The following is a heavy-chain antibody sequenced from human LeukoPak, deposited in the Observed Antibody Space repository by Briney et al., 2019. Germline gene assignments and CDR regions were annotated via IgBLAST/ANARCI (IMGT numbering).Heavy chain of an antibody. CDR2: ISHSGTSI. V-gene: IGHV3-48*03. D-gene: IGHD6-19*01. Sequence: GGSLRLSCATSGFTFSSYEMGWVRQAPGKGLEWVSYISHSGTSIYYADSVKGRFTFSRDNAKNSLFLQMNSLRAEDTAVYYCARGRAVAGSHYGMDVWGKGTTVTVSS. CDR3: ARGRAVAGSHYGMDV. J-gene: IGHJ6*04. CDR1: GFTFSSYE.